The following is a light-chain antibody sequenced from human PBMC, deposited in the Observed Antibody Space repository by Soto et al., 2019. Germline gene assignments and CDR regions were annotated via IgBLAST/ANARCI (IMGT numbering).Light chain of an antibody. CDR2: GVS. Sequence: EIVLTQSPGTLSLSPGERATLSCRASQSVSSSSLAWFQQKRGQAPRLLIYGVSSRATGIPDRFSGSGSETDSTLTISRLEPEDFAVYYCQQYGRSWTFGQGTKVEIK. J-gene: IGKJ1*01. CDR3: QQYGRSWT. CDR1: QSVSSSS. V-gene: IGKV3-20*01.